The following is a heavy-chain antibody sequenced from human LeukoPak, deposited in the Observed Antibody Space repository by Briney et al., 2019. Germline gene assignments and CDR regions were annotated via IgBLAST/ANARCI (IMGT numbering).Heavy chain of an antibody. J-gene: IGHJ3*01. CDR3: ARDGRSGD. Sequence: GGSLRLSCAASGLSLSDYYMSWIRQAPGKGLEWVSSITSSGGTKYYADPVKGRFTISRDNAKNSPYLEMNSLRVEDTAMYYCARDGRSGDWGQGTMVTVSS. CDR2: ITSSGGTK. CDR1: GLSLSDYY. D-gene: IGHD3-10*01. V-gene: IGHV3-11*04.